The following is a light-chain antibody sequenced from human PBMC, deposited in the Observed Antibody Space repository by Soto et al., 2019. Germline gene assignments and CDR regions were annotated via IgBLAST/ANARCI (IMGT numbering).Light chain of an antibody. J-gene: IGLJ1*01. CDR1: SGVVGGFNY. Sequence: SVLTQPASVSGSPGQSIAISCTGTSGVVGGFNYVSWYQQHPGKAPKFMIYDVSSRPSGVSDRFSGSKSGNTASLTISGLQAEYEADYYCASYTTSSTYVFGTGNKVTVL. CDR2: DVS. CDR3: ASYTTSSTYV. V-gene: IGLV2-14*03.